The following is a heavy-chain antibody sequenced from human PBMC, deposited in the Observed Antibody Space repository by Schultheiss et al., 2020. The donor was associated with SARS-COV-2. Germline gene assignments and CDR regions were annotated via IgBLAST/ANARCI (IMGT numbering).Heavy chain of an antibody. D-gene: IGHD5-18*01. J-gene: IGHJ2*01. V-gene: IGHV1-2*02. CDR3: ARGDTAMVNWYFDL. Sequence: ASVKVSCKASGYIFTDYYMQWVRQAPGQGLQWMGWINPNSGGTNYAQKFQGRVTMTRDTSISAAYMELTRLSSDDTAIYYCARGDTAMVNWYFDLWGRGTLVTVSS. CDR2: INPNSGGT. CDR1: GYIFTDYY.